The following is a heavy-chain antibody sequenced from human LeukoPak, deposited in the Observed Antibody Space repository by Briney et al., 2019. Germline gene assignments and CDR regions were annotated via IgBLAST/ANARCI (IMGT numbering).Heavy chain of an antibody. CDR2: IYYSGST. J-gene: IGHJ3*02. Sequence: SETLSLTCTASGGSISSSSYYWGWIRQPPGKGLEWIGSIYYSGSTYYNPSLKSRVTISVDTSKNQFSLKLSSVTAADTAVYYCARQESAQWDVFDIWGQGTMVAVSS. D-gene: IGHD2-8*01. CDR1: GGSISSSSYY. V-gene: IGHV4-39*07. CDR3: ARQESAQWDVFDI.